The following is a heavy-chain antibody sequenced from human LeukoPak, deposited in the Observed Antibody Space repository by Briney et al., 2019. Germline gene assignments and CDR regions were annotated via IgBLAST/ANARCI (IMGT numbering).Heavy chain of an antibody. CDR1: GGSISSSSYY. Sequence: SETLSLTCTVSGGSISSSSYYWGWIRQPPGKGLEWIGSIYYSGSTYYNPSLKSRVTISVDTSKNQFSLKLSSVTAADTAVYYCARNNIPDRGPVFYDYYYYYGMDVWRQGTTVTVSS. J-gene: IGHJ6*02. CDR2: IYYSGST. D-gene: IGHD5/OR15-5a*01. CDR3: ARNNIPDRGPVFYDYYYYYGMDV. V-gene: IGHV4-39*07.